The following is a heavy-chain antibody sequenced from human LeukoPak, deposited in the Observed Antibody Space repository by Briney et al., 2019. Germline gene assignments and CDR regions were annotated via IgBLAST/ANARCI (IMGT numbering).Heavy chain of an antibody. CDR1: GDSITNYY. J-gene: IGHJ5*02. CDR3: ARSASSSPNWFDP. D-gene: IGHD6-13*01. Sequence: PSETLSLTCTVSGDSITNYYWSWIRQPPGKGLEWIGYISYSGSTNYNPSLKSRVTISVDMSKNQFSLKLSSVTAADTAVYHCARSASSSPNWFDPWGQGTLVTVSS. CDR2: ISYSGST. V-gene: IGHV4-59*01.